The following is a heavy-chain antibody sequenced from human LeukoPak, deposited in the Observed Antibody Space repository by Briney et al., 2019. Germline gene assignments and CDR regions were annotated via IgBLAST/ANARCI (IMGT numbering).Heavy chain of an antibody. J-gene: IGHJ4*02. V-gene: IGHV3-48*04. Sequence: PGGSLRLSCAASGFTFSSYSMNWVRQAPGKGLEWVSYISSSSSTIYYADSVKGRFTISRDNAKNSLYLQMNSLRAEDTAVYYCARDRHYYGSGSYYAVDYWGQGTLVTVSS. CDR1: GFTFSSYS. D-gene: IGHD3-10*01. CDR3: ARDRHYYGSGSYYAVDY. CDR2: ISSSSSTI.